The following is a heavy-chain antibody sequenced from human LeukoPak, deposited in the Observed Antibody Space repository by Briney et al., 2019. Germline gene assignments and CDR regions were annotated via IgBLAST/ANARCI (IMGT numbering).Heavy chain of an antibody. J-gene: IGHJ6*03. CDR3: ARGPHASGIYARDYYSYYMDV. CDR2: ISYDGSNK. Sequence: GGSLRLSCAASGFTFSSYGMHWVRQAPGKGLEWVAVISYDGSNKYYADSVKGRFTISRDNSKNSLYLQMNSLRAEDTAVYYCARGPHASGIYARDYYSYYMDVWGKGTTVTISS. D-gene: IGHD3-10*01. V-gene: IGHV3-30*03. CDR1: GFTFSSYG.